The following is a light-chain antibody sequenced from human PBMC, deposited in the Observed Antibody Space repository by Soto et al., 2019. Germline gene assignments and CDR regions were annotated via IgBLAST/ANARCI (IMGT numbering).Light chain of an antibody. CDR2: KAS. V-gene: IGKV1-5*03. J-gene: IGKJ1*01. CDR3: QQYITYWT. CDR1: QTISSW. Sequence: DIQMTQSPSTLSASVGDRVTITCRASQTISSWLAWYQAKPGKAPKLLIYKASNLGSGVPSRFSGSGSGTEFTLTISSLQPDDFATYYCQQYITYWTFGQGTKVEIK.